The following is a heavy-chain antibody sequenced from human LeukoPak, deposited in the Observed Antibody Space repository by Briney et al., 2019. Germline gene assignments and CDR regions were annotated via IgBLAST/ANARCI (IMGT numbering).Heavy chain of an antibody. D-gene: IGHD2-15*01. CDR3: ARDSRGRKDCSSGSCYPGY. V-gene: IGHV3-21*01. Sequence: GGSLRLSCAASGFTFSSYSMNWVRQAPGKGLEWVSSISSSSSYIYYADSVKGRFTISRDNAKNSLYLQMNSLRAEDTAVYYCARDSRGRKDCSSGSCYPGYWGQGTLVTVSS. CDR2: ISSSSSYI. CDR1: GFTFSSYS. J-gene: IGHJ4*02.